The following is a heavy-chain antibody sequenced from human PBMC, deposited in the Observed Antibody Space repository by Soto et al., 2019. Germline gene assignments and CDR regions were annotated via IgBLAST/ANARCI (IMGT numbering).Heavy chain of an antibody. J-gene: IGHJ6*02. CDR3: ARTSAAGKYYYGMYV. CDR1: VYSFTSCW. Sequence: PGESLKISCKGSVYSFTSCWIGWVRQMPGKGLEWMGIIYPGDSDTRYSPSFQGQVTISADKSISTAYLQWSSLKASDTAMYYCARTSAAGKYYYGMYVWGQGTTVTVSS. CDR2: IYPGDSDT. D-gene: IGHD6-13*01. V-gene: IGHV5-51*01.